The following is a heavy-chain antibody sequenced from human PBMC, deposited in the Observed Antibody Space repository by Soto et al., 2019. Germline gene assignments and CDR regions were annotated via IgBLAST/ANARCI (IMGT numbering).Heavy chain of an antibody. J-gene: IGHJ5*02. D-gene: IGHD2-2*02. V-gene: IGHV4-39*01. Sequence: PSETLSLTCTVSGGSISSSSYYWGWIRQPPGKGLEWIGSIYYSGSTYYNPSLKSRVTISVDTSKNQFSLKLSSVTAADTAVYYCARHGDIVVVPAAIRWFDPWGQGP. CDR1: GGSISSSSYY. CDR3: ARHGDIVVVPAAIRWFDP. CDR2: IYYSGST.